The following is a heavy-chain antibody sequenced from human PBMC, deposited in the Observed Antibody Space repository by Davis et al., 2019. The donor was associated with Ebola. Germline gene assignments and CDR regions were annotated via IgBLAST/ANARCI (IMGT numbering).Heavy chain of an antibody. CDR2: ISGNGGTA. V-gene: IGHV3-23*01. CDR3: ASLSYGLDV. D-gene: IGHD2/OR15-2a*01. Sequence: GESLKISCAASGFTFSHQAMTWVRQAPGKGLEWVSRISGNGGTAYYADSAKGRFTISRDNAKNTVYLEMNSLRAEDTAEYYCASLSYGLDVWGQGTTVTVSS. J-gene: IGHJ6*02. CDR1: GFTFSHQA.